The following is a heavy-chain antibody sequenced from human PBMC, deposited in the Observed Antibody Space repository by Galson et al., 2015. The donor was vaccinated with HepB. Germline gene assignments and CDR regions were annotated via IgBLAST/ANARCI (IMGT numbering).Heavy chain of an antibody. D-gene: IGHD3-10*01. Sequence: SVKVSCKASGYTFTSYAMHWVRQAPGQRLEWMGWINAGNGNTKYSQKFQGRVTITRDTSASTAYMELSSLRSEDTAVYYCARDSLYYYGSGSYYSGGSGYWGQGTLVTVSS. CDR2: INAGNGNT. V-gene: IGHV1-3*01. J-gene: IGHJ4*02. CDR1: GYTFTSYA. CDR3: ARDSLYYYGSGSYYSGGSGY.